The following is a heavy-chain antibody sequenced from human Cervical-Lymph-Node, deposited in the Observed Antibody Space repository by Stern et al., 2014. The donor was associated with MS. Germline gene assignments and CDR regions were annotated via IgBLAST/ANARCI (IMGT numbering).Heavy chain of an antibody. D-gene: IGHD3-10*01. J-gene: IGHJ4*02. CDR3: ARGLTSGY. CDR2: INSDGSST. V-gene: IGHV3-74*02. Sequence: VQLGQSGGGLVQPGGSLRLSCAASGFTFSSYWMHWVRQAPGKGLEWVSRINSDGSSTSYADSVKGRFTISRDNDKNTLYLQMNSLRAEDTAVYYCARGLTSGYWGQGTLVTVSS. CDR1: GFTFSSYW.